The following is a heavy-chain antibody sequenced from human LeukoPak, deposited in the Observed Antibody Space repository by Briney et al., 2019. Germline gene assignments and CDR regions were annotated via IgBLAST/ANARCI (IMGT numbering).Heavy chain of an antibody. Sequence: SETLSLTCTVSGGSISSYYWSWIRQPPGKGLEWIGYIYYSGSTNYNPSLKSRVTISVDTSKNQFSLKLSSVTAADTAVYYCARGPPSTTVTPRWIDPWGQGTLVTVSS. V-gene: IGHV4-59*01. CDR2: IYYSGST. D-gene: IGHD4-17*01. J-gene: IGHJ5*02. CDR1: GGSISSYY. CDR3: ARGPPSTTVTPRWIDP.